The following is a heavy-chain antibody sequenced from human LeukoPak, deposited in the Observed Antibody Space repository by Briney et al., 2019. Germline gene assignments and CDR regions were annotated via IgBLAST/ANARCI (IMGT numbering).Heavy chain of an antibody. CDR3: AREKFVPIPYWYFDL. J-gene: IGHJ2*01. CDR2: INHSGST. CDR1: GGSFSGYY. V-gene: IGHV4-34*01. Sequence: PSETLSLTCAVYGGSFSGYYWSWIRQPPGKGLEWIGEINHSGSTNYNPSLKSRVTMSVDTTKNQFSLRLTSVTAADTAVYYCAREKFVPIPYWYFDLWGRGTLVTVSS. D-gene: IGHD3-10*02.